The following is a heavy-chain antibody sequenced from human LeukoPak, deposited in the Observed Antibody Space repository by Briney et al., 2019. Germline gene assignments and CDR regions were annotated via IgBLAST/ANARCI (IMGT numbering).Heavy chain of an antibody. CDR1: GFTFSSYG. Sequence: PGGSLRLSCAASGFTFSSYGMHWVRQAPGKGLEWVAVIWYDGSNKYYADSVKGRFTISRDNSKNTLYLQMNSLRAEDTAVYYCARDYSSMSAGTIFGVVIYYYYGMDVWGQGTTVTVPS. CDR3: ARDYSSMSAGTIFGVVIYYYYGMDV. CDR2: IWYDGSNK. V-gene: IGHV3-33*01. D-gene: IGHD3-3*01. J-gene: IGHJ6*02.